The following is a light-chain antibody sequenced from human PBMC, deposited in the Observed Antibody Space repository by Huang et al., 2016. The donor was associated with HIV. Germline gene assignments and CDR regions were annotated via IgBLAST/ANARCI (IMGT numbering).Light chain of an antibody. CDR1: QGIGNS. J-gene: IGKJ1*01. CDR3: QQYHSLPWT. CDR2: ATS. V-gene: IGKV1-NL1*01. Sequence: DIQMTQSPSSLSASVGDRVTITCRASQGIGNSLAWYQQKPEKAPMLLLYATSTLESGVPSRFSGSGSGTHYTLTINTLQPEDIASYYCQQYHSLPWTFGQGTKVEIK.